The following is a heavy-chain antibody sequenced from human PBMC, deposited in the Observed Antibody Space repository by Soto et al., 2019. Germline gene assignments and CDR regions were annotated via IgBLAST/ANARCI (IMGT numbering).Heavy chain of an antibody. CDR3: ARTYCSSTSCYEYTFDY. CDR2: IYYSGST. J-gene: IGHJ4*02. Sequence: QVQLQESGPGLVKPSQTLSLTCTVSGGSISSGGYYWSWIRQHPGKGLEWIGYIYYSGSTYYNPSLKSRVTISVDTSKNQFSLKLSSVTAADTAVYYCARTYCSSTSCYEYTFDYWGQGTLVTVSS. CDR1: GGSISSGGYY. D-gene: IGHD2-2*01. V-gene: IGHV4-31*03.